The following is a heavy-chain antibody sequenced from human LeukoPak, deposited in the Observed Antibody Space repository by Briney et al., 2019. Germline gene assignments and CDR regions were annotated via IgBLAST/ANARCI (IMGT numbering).Heavy chain of an antibody. CDR1: GFTFSGND. V-gene: IGHV3-7*05. D-gene: IGHD1-14*01. CDR2: IHEDGSDK. CDR3: ARTLRLGTPRAFDI. Sequence: GGSLRLSCAASGFTFSGNDMNWVRQAPGKGLEWVANIHEDGSDKYYVDSVKGRFTISRDNAKNSLYLQMNSLRAEDTALYYCARTLRLGTPRAFDIWGRGTVVTVSS. J-gene: IGHJ3*02.